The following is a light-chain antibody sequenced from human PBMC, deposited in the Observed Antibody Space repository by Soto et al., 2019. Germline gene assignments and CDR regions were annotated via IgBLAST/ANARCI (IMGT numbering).Light chain of an antibody. CDR1: QSVLYSSNNKNY. CDR2: WAS. CDR3: QQYYSTPPT. Sequence: DIVMTQSPDSLAVSLGERATINCKSSQSVLYSSNNKNYLAWYQQKPGQPPKLLIYWASTRDSGVPDRFSGSGSGTDFTLTISSRQAEDVAVYYCQQYYSTPPTFGQGTKVEIK. V-gene: IGKV4-1*01. J-gene: IGKJ1*01.